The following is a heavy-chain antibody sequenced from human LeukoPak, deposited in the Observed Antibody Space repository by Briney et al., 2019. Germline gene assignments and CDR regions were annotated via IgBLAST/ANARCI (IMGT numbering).Heavy chain of an antibody. D-gene: IGHD6-19*01. V-gene: IGHV5-51*01. J-gene: IGHJ5*02. CDR1: GYSFTSYW. CDR3: ARSGGFIAVAMNWFDP. CDR2: IYPGDSNT. Sequence: GESLKISCKGSGYSFTSYWIGWVRQMPGKGLEWMGIIYPGDSNTSYSPSFQGQVTISADKSTSTAYLQWSSLKASDTAMYYCARSGGFIAVAMNWFDPWGQGTLVTVSS.